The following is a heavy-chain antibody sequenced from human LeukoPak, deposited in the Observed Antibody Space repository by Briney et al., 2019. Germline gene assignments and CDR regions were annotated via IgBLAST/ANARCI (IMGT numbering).Heavy chain of an antibody. Sequence: PGGSLRLSCAASGFTFSAYAMSWVRQAPGKGLEWVCTISHDGYSTYYADSVKGRFTVSRDKSKSMLYLQVSSLRADDTAIYHCLKSTVSTGADTWGQGTLVTVSS. CDR3: LKSTVSTGADT. J-gene: IGHJ5*02. CDR2: ISHDGYST. D-gene: IGHD5/OR15-5a*01. V-gene: IGHV3-23*01. CDR1: GFTFSAYA.